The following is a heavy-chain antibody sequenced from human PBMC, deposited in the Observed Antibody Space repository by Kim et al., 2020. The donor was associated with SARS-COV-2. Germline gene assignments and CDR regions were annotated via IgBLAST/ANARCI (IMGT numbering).Heavy chain of an antibody. D-gene: IGHD3-9*01. J-gene: IGHJ5*02. V-gene: IGHV1-2*04. CDR3: ARANRYFDWFNWFDP. Sequence: ASVKVSCKASGYTFTGYYMHWVRQAPGQGLEWMGWINPNSGGTNYAQKFQGWVTMTRDTSISTAYMELSRLRSDDTAVYYCARANRYFDWFNWFDPWGQGTLGTGSS. CDR1: GYTFTGYY. CDR2: INPNSGGT.